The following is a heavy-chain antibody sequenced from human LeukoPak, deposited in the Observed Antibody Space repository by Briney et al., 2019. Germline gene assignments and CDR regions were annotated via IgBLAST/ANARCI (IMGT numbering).Heavy chain of an antibody. J-gene: IGHJ4*02. CDR3: ASFSAARVYFDY. D-gene: IGHD6-6*01. CDR2: ISYDGSNK. CDR1: GFTFSSYA. Sequence: GGSLRLSCAASGFTFSSYAMHWVRQAPGKGLEWVAVISYDGSNKYYADSVKGRFTISRDNSKNTLYLQMNSLRAEDTAVYYCASFSAARVYFDYWGQGTLVTVS. V-gene: IGHV3-30*01.